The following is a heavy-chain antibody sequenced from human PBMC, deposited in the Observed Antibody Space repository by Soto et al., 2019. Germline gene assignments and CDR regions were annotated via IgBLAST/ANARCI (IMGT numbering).Heavy chain of an antibody. V-gene: IGHV4-4*02. Sequence: PSETLSLTCAVSGDSISRSYWWSWVRQFPGKGLEWIGEIYHSGSTIYNPSLQSRVTLSVDKSKNEFSLKMSSVTAADTAVYYCARDNHGDYTHYYYYGMDVWGQGTTVTVS. J-gene: IGHJ6*02. D-gene: IGHD4-17*01. CDR2: IYHSGST. CDR3: ARDNHGDYTHYYYYGMDV. CDR1: GDSISRSYW.